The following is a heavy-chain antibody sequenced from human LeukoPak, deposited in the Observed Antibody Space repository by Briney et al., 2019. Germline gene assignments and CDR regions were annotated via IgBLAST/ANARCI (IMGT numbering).Heavy chain of an antibody. CDR1: GYTFTSYG. D-gene: IGHD3-22*01. V-gene: IGHV1-18*01. CDR3: ARDNYYDSSGYYGY. CDR2: ISAYNGNT. Sequence: ASVKVSCKASGYTFTSYGISWVRQAPGQGLEWMGWISAYNGNTNYAQKLQGRVTMTTDTSTSTAYMELRSLRSDDTAAYYCARDNYYDSSGYYGYWGQGTLVTVSS. J-gene: IGHJ4*02.